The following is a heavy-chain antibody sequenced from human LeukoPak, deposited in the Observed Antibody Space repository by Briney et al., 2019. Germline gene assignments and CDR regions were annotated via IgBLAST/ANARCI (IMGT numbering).Heavy chain of an antibody. V-gene: IGHV1-3*01. Sequence: ASVKVSCKASGYTFTSYAMNWVRQAPGQRLEWMGWINAGNGNTKYSQKFQGRVTITRDTSASTAYMELSSLRSEDTAVYYCASGDLSGEDYFDYWGQGTLVTVSS. CDR3: ASGDLSGEDYFDY. J-gene: IGHJ4*02. CDR2: INAGNGNT. CDR1: GYTFTSYA. D-gene: IGHD3-10*01.